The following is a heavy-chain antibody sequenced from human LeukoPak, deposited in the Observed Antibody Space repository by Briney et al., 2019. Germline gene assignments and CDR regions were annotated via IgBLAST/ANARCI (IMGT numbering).Heavy chain of an antibody. Sequence: GGSLRLSCAASGFTFSSFAMSWVRQAPGKGLEWVSGISASGRTTFHADSVKGRFTISRDNSRNTLYLQMNSLRAEDTAVYYCAREPLSVGHYPGFDYWGRGTLVTVSS. V-gene: IGHV3-23*01. CDR3: AREPLSVGHYPGFDY. D-gene: IGHD1-14*01. CDR2: ISASGRTT. CDR1: GFTFSSFA. J-gene: IGHJ4*02.